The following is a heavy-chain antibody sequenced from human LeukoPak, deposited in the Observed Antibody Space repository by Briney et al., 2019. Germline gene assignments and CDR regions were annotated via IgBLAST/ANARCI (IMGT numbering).Heavy chain of an antibody. CDR3: ARDFPLHYYYGSGSLGDPFDY. D-gene: IGHD3-10*01. CDR1: GYTFTSYG. V-gene: IGHV1-18*01. CDR2: ISAYNGNT. Sequence: ASVRVSCKASGYTFTSYGISWVRQAPGQGLEWMGWISAYNGNTNYAQKLQGRVTMTTDTSTSTACMELRSLRSDDTAVYYCARDFPLHYYYGSGSLGDPFDYWGQGTLVTVSS. J-gene: IGHJ4*02.